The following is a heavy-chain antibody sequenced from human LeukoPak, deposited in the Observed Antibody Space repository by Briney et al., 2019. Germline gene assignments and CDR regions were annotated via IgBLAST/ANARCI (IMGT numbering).Heavy chain of an antibody. Sequence: PGGSLRLSCTASGFTFGDYAMSWVRQAPGKGQEGAGFIRSKAYGGTTEYAASVKGRFTISRDDSKSIAYLQMNSLKTEDTAVYYCTREYAQGGFDYWGQGTLVTVSS. CDR3: TREYAQGGFDY. D-gene: IGHD2-2*01. CDR2: IRSKAYGGTT. CDR1: GFTFGDYA. V-gene: IGHV3-49*04. J-gene: IGHJ4*02.